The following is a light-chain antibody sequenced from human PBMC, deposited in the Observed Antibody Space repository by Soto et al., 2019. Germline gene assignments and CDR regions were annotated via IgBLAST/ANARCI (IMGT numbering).Light chain of an antibody. CDR1: SSDVGGYNY. CDR3: SSYTSSSTYVV. CDR2: GVS. Sequence: QSALTQPASVSGSPGQSITISCTGTSSDVGGYNYVSWYQQHPGKAPKLMIYGVSNRPSGVSNRFSGSKSGNTAFLTISGLQAEDEADYYCSSYTSSSTYVVFGGGTQLTVL. V-gene: IGLV2-14*01. J-gene: IGLJ2*01.